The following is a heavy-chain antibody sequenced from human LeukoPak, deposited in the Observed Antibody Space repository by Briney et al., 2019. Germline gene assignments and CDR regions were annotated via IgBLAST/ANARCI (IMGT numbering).Heavy chain of an antibody. CDR2: INPSVGST. V-gene: IGHV1-46*01. CDR3: ARSSVAVAGLGDY. CDR1: GYTFTSYY. D-gene: IGHD6-19*01. J-gene: IGHJ4*02. Sequence: ASVKVSCKASGYTFTSYYIHWVRQAPGQGLEWMGIINPSVGSTTYAQKFQGRVTMTRDMSTSTAYMELRSLRSDDTAVYYCARSSVAVAGLGDYWGQGTLVTVSS.